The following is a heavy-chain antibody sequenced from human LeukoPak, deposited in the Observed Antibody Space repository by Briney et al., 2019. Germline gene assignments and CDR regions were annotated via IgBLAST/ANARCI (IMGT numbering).Heavy chain of an antibody. CDR1: GGSISSYY. Sequence: SETLSLTCTVSGGSISSYYWSWIRQPPGKGLEWIGYIYYSGSTNYNPSLKSRVIISVDTSKNQFSLKLSSVTAADTAVYYCARRSSGSYYYGMDIWGQGTTVTVSS. V-gene: IGHV4-59*08. CDR3: ARRSSGSYYYGMDI. J-gene: IGHJ6*02. CDR2: IYYSGST. D-gene: IGHD6-19*01.